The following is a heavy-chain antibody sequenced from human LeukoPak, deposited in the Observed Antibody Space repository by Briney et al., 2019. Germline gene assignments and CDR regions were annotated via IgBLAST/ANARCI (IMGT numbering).Heavy chain of an antibody. Sequence: GGSLRLSCAASGVTFSSYAMHWVRQAPGKGLGRVSVISYDGSNKYYADSVKGRFTISTDNSKKKLYLQMNSLRAEDTAVYYCAKAHSGYDADAFDIWGQGTMVTVSS. J-gene: IGHJ3*02. V-gene: IGHV3-30*07. CDR2: ISYDGSNK. CDR1: GVTFSSYA. D-gene: IGHD5-12*01. CDR3: AKAHSGYDADAFDI.